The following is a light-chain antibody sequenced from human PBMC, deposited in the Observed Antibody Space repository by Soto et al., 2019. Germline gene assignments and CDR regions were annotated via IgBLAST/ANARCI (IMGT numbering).Light chain of an antibody. CDR3: SSYTSSSTPWV. J-gene: IGLJ3*02. Sequence: QSVLTQPASVSGSPGQSITISCTGTSSDVGGYNYFSWYQQHPGKAPKLMIYDVSNRHSGVSNRFSGSKSGNTASLTISGLQAEDEADYYCSSYTSSSTPWVFGGGTKLTVL. V-gene: IGLV2-14*01. CDR1: SSDVGGYNY. CDR2: DVS.